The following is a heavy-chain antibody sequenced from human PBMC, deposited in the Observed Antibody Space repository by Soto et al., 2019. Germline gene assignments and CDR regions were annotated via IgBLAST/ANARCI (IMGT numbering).Heavy chain of an antibody. D-gene: IGHD3-10*01. J-gene: IGHJ6*02. CDR2: INHSGST. Sequence: QVQLQQWGAGLLKPSETLSLTCAVYGGSFSGYYWSWIRQPPGKGLEWIGEINHSGSTNYNPSLKRRVTLSXDXTKNQFSLKLSSVTAADTAVYYCARVSGIYYYGMDVWGQGTTVTVSS. CDR1: GGSFSGYY. CDR3: ARVSGIYYYGMDV. V-gene: IGHV4-34*01.